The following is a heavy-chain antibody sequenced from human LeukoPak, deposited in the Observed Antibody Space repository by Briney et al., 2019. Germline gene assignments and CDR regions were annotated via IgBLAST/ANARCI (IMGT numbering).Heavy chain of an antibody. V-gene: IGHV3-21*01. CDR3: ARDELCSGGSCYLTRLFDY. J-gene: IGHJ4*02. CDR1: GFTFSSYS. Sequence: PGGSLRLSCAASGFTFSSYSMNWVRQAPGKGLEWVSSISSSSSYIYYADSVKGRFTISRDNAKNSLYLQMNSLRAEDTAVYYCARDELCSGGSCYLTRLFDYWGQRTLVTVSS. D-gene: IGHD2-15*01. CDR2: ISSSSSYI.